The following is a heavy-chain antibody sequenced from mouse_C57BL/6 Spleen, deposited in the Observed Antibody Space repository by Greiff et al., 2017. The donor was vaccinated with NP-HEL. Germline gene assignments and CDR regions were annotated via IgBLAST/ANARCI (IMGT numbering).Heavy chain of an antibody. J-gene: IGHJ1*03. V-gene: IGHV1-52*01. CDR3: ARITTDWYFDV. D-gene: IGHD1-1*01. CDR2: IDPSDSET. CDR1: GYTFTSYW. Sequence: VQLQQPGAELVRPGSSVKLSCKASGYTFTSYWMHWVKQRPIQGLEWIGNIDPSDSETHYNQKFKDKATWTVDKSSSTAYMQLSSLTSEDSAVYYCARITTDWYFDVWGTGTTVTVSS.